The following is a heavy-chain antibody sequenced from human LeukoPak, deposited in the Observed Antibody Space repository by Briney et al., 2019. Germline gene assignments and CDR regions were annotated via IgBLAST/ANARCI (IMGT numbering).Heavy chain of an antibody. V-gene: IGHV3-23*01. CDR1: GFPFSSYP. Sequence: PGGSLRLSCAGSGFPFSSYPISWVRQAPGKGLEWVSAISGSGGSTDYADSGKGRVTISRDKSKNTLYLQMNSLRAEDTAVYYCAKDLPYTYCGGDCYLPHAFDIWGQGTMVTVSS. CDR2: ISGSGGST. D-gene: IGHD2-21*01. CDR3: AKDLPYTYCGGDCYLPHAFDI. J-gene: IGHJ3*02.